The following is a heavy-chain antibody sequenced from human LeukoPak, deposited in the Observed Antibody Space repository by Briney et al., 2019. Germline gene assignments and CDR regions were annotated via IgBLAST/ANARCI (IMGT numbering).Heavy chain of an antibody. Sequence: SVKVSCKASGGTFSSYAISWVRQAPGQGLEWMGRIIPIFGTANYAQKFQGRVTITTDESTSTAYMELSSLRSEGTAVYYCASYDSSGYYPHYDYWGQGTLVTVSS. J-gene: IGHJ4*02. CDR2: IIPIFGTA. CDR3: ASYDSSGYYPHYDY. D-gene: IGHD3-22*01. CDR1: GGTFSSYA. V-gene: IGHV1-69*05.